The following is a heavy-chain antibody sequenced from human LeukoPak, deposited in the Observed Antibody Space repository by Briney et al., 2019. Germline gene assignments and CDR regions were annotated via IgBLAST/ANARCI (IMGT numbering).Heavy chain of an antibody. CDR3: AKDHYYDSSNYYYGRPNLFDY. Sequence: GGSLRLSCTASGFTFSTYWMSWVRQAPGKGLEWVSAIGGSGGSTYYADSVKGRFTISRDNPKKTLYLQMDSLRAEDTAVYYCAKDHYYDSSNYYYGRPNLFDYWGQGTLVTVSS. CDR2: IGGSGGST. V-gene: IGHV3-23*01. CDR1: GFTFSTYW. D-gene: IGHD3-22*01. J-gene: IGHJ4*02.